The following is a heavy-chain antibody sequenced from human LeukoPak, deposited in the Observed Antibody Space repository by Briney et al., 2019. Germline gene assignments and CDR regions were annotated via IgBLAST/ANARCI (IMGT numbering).Heavy chain of an antibody. D-gene: IGHD1-1*01. CDR2: IYYSGST. J-gene: IGHJ5*02. CDR1: GGSISSGGYY. V-gene: IGHV4-31*03. CDR3: ATTGGVDWTSNWFDP. Sequence: PSQTLSLTCTVSGGSISSGGYYWSWIRQHSGKGLEWIGYIYYSGSTYYNPSLKSRVTISVDTSKNQFSLKLSSVTAADTAVYYCATTGGVDWTSNWFDPWGQGTLVTVSS.